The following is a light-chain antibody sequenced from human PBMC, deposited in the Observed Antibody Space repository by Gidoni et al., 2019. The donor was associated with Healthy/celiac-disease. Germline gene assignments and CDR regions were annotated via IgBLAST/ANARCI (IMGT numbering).Light chain of an antibody. J-gene: IGLJ2*01. CDR3: CSYAGSYSVV. Sequence: LTQPRSVSGSPGQSVTISCTGTSSDVGGYNYVPWYQQHPGKAPKLMIYEVSKRPSGVPDRFSGSKSGNTASLTISGLQAEDESDYYCCSYAGSYSVVFGGGTKLTVL. CDR1: SSDVGGYNY. V-gene: IGLV2-11*01. CDR2: EVS.